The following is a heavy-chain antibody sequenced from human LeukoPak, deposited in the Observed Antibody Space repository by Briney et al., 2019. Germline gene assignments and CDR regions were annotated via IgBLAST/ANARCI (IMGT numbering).Heavy chain of an antibody. D-gene: IGHD3-10*01. J-gene: IGHJ6*04. CDR1: GFTFSDYY. CDR3: AGFGELFYYYYGVDV. V-gene: IGHV3-11*06. CDR2: ISSSSSYT. Sequence: GGSLRLSCAASGFTFSDYYMSWIRQAPGKGLEWVSYISSSSSYTNYADSVKGRFTISRDNAKSSLYLQMNSLRAEDTAVYYCAGFGELFYYYYGVDVWGKGTTVTVSS.